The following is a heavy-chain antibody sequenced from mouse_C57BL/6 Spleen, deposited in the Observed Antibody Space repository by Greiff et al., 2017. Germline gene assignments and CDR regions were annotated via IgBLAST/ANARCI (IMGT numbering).Heavy chain of an antibody. CDR1: GFTFSSYG. CDR2: IRSGGSYT. Sequence: DVQLVESGGDLVKPGGSLKLSCAASGFTFSSYGMSWVRQTPDKRLEWVATIRSGGSYTYYPDSVKGRFTISRDNAKNTLYLQMSSLKSEDTAMYYCARHPLPYYGSSCEAMDYWGQGTSVTVSS. D-gene: IGHD1-1*01. J-gene: IGHJ4*01. V-gene: IGHV5-6*01. CDR3: ARHPLPYYGSSCEAMDY.